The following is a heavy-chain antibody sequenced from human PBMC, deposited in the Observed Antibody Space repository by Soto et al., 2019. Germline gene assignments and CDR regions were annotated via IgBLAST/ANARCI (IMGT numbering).Heavy chain of an antibody. Sequence: EVQLLESGGGLVQPGGSLRLSCAASGFTFSGDWMHWVRQGPGKGLLWVSRISRDGSVTTYADSVKGRFTISRDNDKTTLYLEIKSLRAEDTALSHRARGRTGLYGQDYWGQGTLVTVSS. CDR3: ARGRTGLYGQDY. D-gene: IGHD6-19*01. CDR2: ISRDGSVT. CDR1: GFTFSGDW. V-gene: IGHV3-74*01. J-gene: IGHJ4*02.